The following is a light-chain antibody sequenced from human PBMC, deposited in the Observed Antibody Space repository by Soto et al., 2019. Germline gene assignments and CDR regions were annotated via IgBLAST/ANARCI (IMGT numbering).Light chain of an antibody. CDR1: QSVNSN. J-gene: IGKJ2*01. Sequence: ETVMTQSPAALSVAPGERATLSCRASQSVNSNVAWYQKKPGQAPRLLIYAASTRATGIPARFSGSGSGTEFTLTISSLQSEDFATYYCQQSYKTPHTFGQGTKLETK. CDR3: QQSYKTPHT. CDR2: AAS. V-gene: IGKV3-15*01.